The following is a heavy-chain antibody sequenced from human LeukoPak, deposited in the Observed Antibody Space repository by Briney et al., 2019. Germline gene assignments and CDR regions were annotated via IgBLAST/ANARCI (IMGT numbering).Heavy chain of an antibody. Sequence: SETLPLTCAVYGGSFSGYYWSWIRQPPGKGLEWIGEINHSGSTNYNPSLKSRVTISVDTSKNQFSLKLSSVTAADTAVYYCARVGYSSGWYLDYWGQGTLVTDSS. CDR3: ARVGYSSGWYLDY. D-gene: IGHD6-19*01. V-gene: IGHV4-34*01. J-gene: IGHJ4*02. CDR1: GGSFSGYY. CDR2: INHSGST.